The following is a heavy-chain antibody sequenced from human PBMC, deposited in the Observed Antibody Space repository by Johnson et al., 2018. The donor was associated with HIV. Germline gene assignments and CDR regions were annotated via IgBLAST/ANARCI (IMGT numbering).Heavy chain of an antibody. CDR2: IWYDGSNK. V-gene: IGHV3-33*08. Sequence: QVQLVESGGGVVQPGRSLRLSCAASGFTLDDYGMSWVRQAPGKGLEWVAVIWYDGSNKYYADSVKGRFTISRENAKNSLYLQMNSLRAGDTAVYYCARALARLDAFDIWGQGTMVAVSS. J-gene: IGHJ3*02. CDR3: ARALARLDAFDI. CDR1: GFTLDDYG.